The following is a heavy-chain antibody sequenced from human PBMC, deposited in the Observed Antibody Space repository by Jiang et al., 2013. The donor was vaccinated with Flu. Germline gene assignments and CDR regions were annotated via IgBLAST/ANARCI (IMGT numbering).Heavy chain of an antibody. CDR2: INPYNDNT. CDR3: ARVAYNNGPFDY. Sequence: GAEVKKPGATVKVSCKASGYTFADYGITWVRQAPGQGLEWMAWINPYNDNTNYAQNFQGRVTMTTDTSTSTLYMELRSLRSDDTAVYYCARVAYNNGPFDYWGQGTLVTVSS. J-gene: IGHJ4*02. D-gene: IGHD6-19*01. V-gene: IGHV1-18*01. CDR1: GYTFADYG.